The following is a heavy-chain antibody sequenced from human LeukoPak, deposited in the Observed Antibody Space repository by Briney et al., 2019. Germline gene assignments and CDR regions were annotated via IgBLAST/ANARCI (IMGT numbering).Heavy chain of an antibody. CDR2: FDPEDGET. D-gene: IGHD2-15*01. V-gene: IGHV1-24*01. CDR3: ATVRDCSGGSCLYWYFDL. Sequence: ASVKVSCKVSGYTLTELSMHWVRQAPGRGLEWMGGFDPEDGETIYAQKFQGRVTMTEDTSTDTAYMELSSLRSEDTAVYYCATVRDCSGGSCLYWYFDLWGRGTLSLSPQ. CDR1: GYTLTELS. J-gene: IGHJ2*01.